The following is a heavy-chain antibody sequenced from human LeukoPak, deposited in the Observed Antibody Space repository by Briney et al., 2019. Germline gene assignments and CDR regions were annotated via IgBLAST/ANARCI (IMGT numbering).Heavy chain of an antibody. Sequence: ASVKVSCKVSGYTLTELSMHWVRQAPGKGLEWMGGFDPEDGETIYAQKFQGRVTMTEDTSTDTAYMELSSLRSEDTAVYYCATSLWIQLWLRFDYWGQGTLVTVSS. CDR2: FDPEDGET. CDR3: ATSLWIQLWLRFDY. D-gene: IGHD5-18*01. J-gene: IGHJ4*02. CDR1: GYTLTELS. V-gene: IGHV1-24*01.